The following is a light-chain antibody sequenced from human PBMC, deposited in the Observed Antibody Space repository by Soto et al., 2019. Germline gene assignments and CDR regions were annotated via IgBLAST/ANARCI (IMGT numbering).Light chain of an antibody. Sequence: EIVMTQSPATLSVSPGERAALSCRASLSVGSHLAWYQQKPGQAPRLLIYDASARATGIPARFSGSGSGTEFTLTISSLQSEDFAVYYCQHYNNWPHTFGQGTDLEIK. CDR1: LSVGSH. V-gene: IGKV3-15*01. J-gene: IGKJ2*01. CDR3: QHYNNWPHT. CDR2: DAS.